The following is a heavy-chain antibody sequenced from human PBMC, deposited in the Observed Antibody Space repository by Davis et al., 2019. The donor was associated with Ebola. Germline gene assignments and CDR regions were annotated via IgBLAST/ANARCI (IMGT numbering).Heavy chain of an antibody. CDR1: GFTFSSYS. CDR3: ARLHNWGLLGNSDF. V-gene: IGHV3-21*04. D-gene: IGHD7-27*01. CDR2: ISSSSSYI. J-gene: IGHJ4*02. Sequence: GESLNLSCAASGFTFSSYSMNWVRQAPGKGLEWVSSISSSSSYIYYADSVKGRSTISRDNSKSTLYVHMNSLRAEDTAIYYCARLHNWGLLGNSDFWGQGTLVTVSS.